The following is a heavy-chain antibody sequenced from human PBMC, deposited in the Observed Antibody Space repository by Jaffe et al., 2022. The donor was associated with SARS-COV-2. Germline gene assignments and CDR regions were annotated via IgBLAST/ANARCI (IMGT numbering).Heavy chain of an antibody. D-gene: IGHD3-10*01. CDR3: ARGWNTFYYGPYGLDV. CDR2: INPSGGST. V-gene: IGHV1-46*01. Sequence: QVQLVQSGAEVKKPGASVKVSCKASGYTFTRYYMHWVRQAPGQGLEWMGIINPSGGSTRYAQKFQGGVTMTSDTSTSTVYMELSSLRSEDTGVYYCARGWNTFYYGPYGLDVWGQGTTVTVSS. CDR1: GYTFTRYY. J-gene: IGHJ6*02.